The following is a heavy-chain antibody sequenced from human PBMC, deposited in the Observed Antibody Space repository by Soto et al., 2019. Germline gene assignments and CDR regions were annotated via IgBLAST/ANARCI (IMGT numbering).Heavy chain of an antibody. CDR3: ARVADGPGFIDY. CDR2: IYYSGNT. V-gene: IGHV4-30-4*01. Sequence: SETLSLTCTVSGGSISSGDYYWSWIRQPPGKGLEWTGYIYYSGNTYYNPSLKSRVTISVDTSKNQFSLKLSSVTAADTAVYYGARVADGPGFIDYWGQGTLVTVSS. CDR1: GGSISSGDYY. J-gene: IGHJ4*02. D-gene: IGHD2-15*01.